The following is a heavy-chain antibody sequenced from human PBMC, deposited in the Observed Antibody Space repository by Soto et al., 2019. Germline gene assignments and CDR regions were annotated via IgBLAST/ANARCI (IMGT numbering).Heavy chain of an antibody. CDR2: IYDGGST. Sequence: QLQLRESGPGLVKPSETLSLTCTVSGGSISVGVGGRYYLSWIRQPLGKGLEWIGYIYDGGSTYYNPSLKSRVTISVDTSKNQFSLRLSSVTAADTAVYYCAREVIPLTTDWYFDLWGRGTLVTVSS. D-gene: IGHD4-17*01. J-gene: IGHJ2*01. CDR1: GGSISVGVGGRYY. CDR3: AREVIPLTTDWYFDL. V-gene: IGHV4-30-4*01.